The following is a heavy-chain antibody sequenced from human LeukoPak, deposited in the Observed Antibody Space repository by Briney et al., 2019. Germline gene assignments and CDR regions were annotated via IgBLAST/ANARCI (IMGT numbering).Heavy chain of an antibody. CDR1: GFTFSSYG. J-gene: IGHJ4*02. CDR3: AKDSTATSDFDY. CDR2: IRYDGSNK. V-gene: IGHV3-30*02. D-gene: IGHD1-26*01. Sequence: PGGSLRLSCAASGFTFSSYGMHWVRQAPGKGLEWVAFIRYDGSNKYYADSVKGRFTISRDNSKNTLYLQMNSLRAEDTAVYNCAKDSTATSDFDYWGQGTLVTVSS.